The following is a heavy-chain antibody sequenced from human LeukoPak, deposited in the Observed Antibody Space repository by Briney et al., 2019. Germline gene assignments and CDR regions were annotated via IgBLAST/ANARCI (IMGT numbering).Heavy chain of an antibody. CDR1: GFTFSNYA. J-gene: IGHJ4*02. D-gene: IGHD3-3*01. CDR3: AKGIHRITIFGPDY. V-gene: IGHV3-23*01. CDR2: ISGSGGST. Sequence: PGGSLRLSCAASGFTFSNYAMSWVRQAPGKGLEWVSAISGSGGSTYYADSVKGRFTISRDNSKNTLFLQMNSLRAEDTAVYYCAKGIHRITIFGPDYWGQGTLVTVSS.